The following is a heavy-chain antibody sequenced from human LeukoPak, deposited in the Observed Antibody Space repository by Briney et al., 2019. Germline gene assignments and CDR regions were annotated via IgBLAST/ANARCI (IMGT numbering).Heavy chain of an antibody. CDR2: IGGSDGGT. CDR1: GFTFSDYY. J-gene: IGHJ6*02. Sequence: GGSLRLSCAASGFTFSDYYMSWIRQAPGKGLEWVSSIGGSDGGTYYADSVKGRFTLSRDNSKNTLSLQMNSLRADDTAVYYCAKGTVGMGVWGPGTTVTVSS. V-gene: IGHV3-23*01. CDR3: AKGTVGMGV.